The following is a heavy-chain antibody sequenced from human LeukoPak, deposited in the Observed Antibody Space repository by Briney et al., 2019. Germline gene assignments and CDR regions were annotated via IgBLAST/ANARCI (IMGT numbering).Heavy chain of an antibody. D-gene: IGHD3-10*01. CDR3: ARRDYYGSGVDY. V-gene: IGHV1-69*13. J-gene: IGHJ4*02. CDR1: GGTFSSYA. CDR2: IIPIFGTA. Sequence: SVKVSCKASGGTFSSYAISWVRQAPGQGLEWMGGIIPIFGTANYARKFQGRVTITADESTSTAYMELSSLRSEDTAVYYCARRDYYGSGVDYWGQGTLVTVSS.